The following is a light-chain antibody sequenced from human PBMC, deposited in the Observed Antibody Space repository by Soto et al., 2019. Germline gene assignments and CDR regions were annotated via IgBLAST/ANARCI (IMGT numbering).Light chain of an antibody. CDR3: QSYDSSLSGPVV. J-gene: IGLJ2*01. V-gene: IGLV1-40*01. Sequence: QPVLTQPPSVSGAPGQRVTISCTGSSSNIGAGYDVHWYQQLPGTAPKLLIYGNSNRPSGVPDLFSGSKSGTSASLAITGLQAKDEADYYCQSYDSSLSGPVVFGGGTKLTV. CDR1: SSNIGAGYD. CDR2: GNS.